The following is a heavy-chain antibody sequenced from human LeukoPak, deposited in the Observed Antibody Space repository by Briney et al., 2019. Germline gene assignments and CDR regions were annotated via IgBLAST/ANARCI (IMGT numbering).Heavy chain of an antibody. D-gene: IGHD3-3*01. J-gene: IGHJ5*02. CDR1: GGSISSSNW. CDR2: IYHSGST. V-gene: IGHV4-4*02. CDR3: AREGGRITIFGVVTRNWFDP. Sequence: SETLSLTCAVSGGSISSSNWWSWVRQPPGKGLEWIGEIYHSGSTNYNPSLKSRVTISVDKSKNQFSLKLSSVTAADTAVYYCAREGGRITIFGVVTRNWFDPWGQGTLVTVSS.